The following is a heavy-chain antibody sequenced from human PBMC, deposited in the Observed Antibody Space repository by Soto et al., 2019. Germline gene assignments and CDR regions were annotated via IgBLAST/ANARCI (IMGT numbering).Heavy chain of an antibody. CDR1: GFTFSSYW. J-gene: IGHJ4*02. D-gene: IGHD4-4*01. CDR2: IKQDGSEK. Sequence: EVQLVESGGGLVQPGGSLRLSCAASGFTFSSYWMSWVRQAPGKGLEWVANIKQDGSEKYYVDSVKGRFTISRDNAKNSLYLQMNSLRAEDTAVYYCAAAPRHSNFDYWGPGTLVTVSS. V-gene: IGHV3-7*01. CDR3: AAAPRHSNFDY.